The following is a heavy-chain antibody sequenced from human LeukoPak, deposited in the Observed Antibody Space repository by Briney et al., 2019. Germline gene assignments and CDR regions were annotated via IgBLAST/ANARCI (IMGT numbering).Heavy chain of an antibody. V-gene: IGHV4-4*09. J-gene: IGHJ6*03. CDR2: IYTSGST. Sequence: SETLSLTCTVSGGSISSHYWSWIRQPPGKGLEWIGYIYTSGSTNYNPSLKSRVTISVDTSKNQFSLKLSSVTAADTAVYYCARSSAIRGYYYYYMDVWGKGTTVTVSS. CDR1: GGSISSHY. CDR3: ARSSAIRGYYYYYMDV. D-gene: IGHD2-2*02.